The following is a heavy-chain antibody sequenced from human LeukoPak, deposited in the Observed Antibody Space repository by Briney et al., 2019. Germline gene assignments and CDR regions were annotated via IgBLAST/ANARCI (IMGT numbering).Heavy chain of an antibody. D-gene: IGHD3-16*01. J-gene: IGHJ4*02. CDR1: GFTFSSFG. CDR2: IWYDGSNT. CDR3: ARGFGDGRSSDY. Sequence: GSLRLSCAASGFTFSSFGMHWVRQAPGKGLEWVALIWYDGSNTYYADSVKGRFTISRDNSKNTLYLQMNSLRAEDTALYYCARGFGDGRSSDYWSQGTLIAVSS. V-gene: IGHV3-33*01.